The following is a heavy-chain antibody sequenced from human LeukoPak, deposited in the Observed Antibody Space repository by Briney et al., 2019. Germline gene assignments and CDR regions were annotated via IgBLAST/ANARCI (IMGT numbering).Heavy chain of an antibody. Sequence: SVKVSCKASGGTFSSYAISWVRQAPGQGLEWMGRIIPIFGTANYAQKFQGRFTITTDESTSTAYMELSSLRSEDTAVYYCVRTMRGMTGTTEDYSYYYYMDVWGKGTTVTVSS. CDR2: IIPIFGTA. CDR3: VRTMRGMTGTTEDYSYYYYMDV. CDR1: GGTFSSYA. V-gene: IGHV1-69*05. J-gene: IGHJ6*03. D-gene: IGHD1-7*01.